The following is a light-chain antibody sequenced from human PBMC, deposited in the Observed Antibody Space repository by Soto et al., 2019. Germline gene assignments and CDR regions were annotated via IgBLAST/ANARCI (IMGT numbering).Light chain of an antibody. J-gene: IGKJ1*01. Sequence: AIQMTQCPSSLYASHGDRVTITCRASQGIRNDLGWYQQEPGKAPKLLIYAASSLESGVPSRFSGSGSGTDFTLTISSLQPEDFATYYCLQDYNYPWTFGQGTKVDIK. CDR2: AAS. V-gene: IGKV1-6*01. CDR3: LQDYNYPWT. CDR1: QGIRND.